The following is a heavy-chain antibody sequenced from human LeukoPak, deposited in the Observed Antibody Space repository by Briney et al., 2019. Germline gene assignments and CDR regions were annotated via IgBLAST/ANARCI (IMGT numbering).Heavy chain of an antibody. V-gene: IGHV3-53*01. Sequence: PGGSLRLSCAASGFTVDSNYLSWVRQAPGKGLEWVSVIYAGGSTYYADSVKGRFTISRDSSKSTLYLQMNGLRAEDTAVYYCARAIPGQLWGQGTMVTVSS. CDR2: IYAGGST. J-gene: IGHJ3*01. CDR3: ARAIPGQL. CDR1: GFTVDSNY. D-gene: IGHD2-21*01.